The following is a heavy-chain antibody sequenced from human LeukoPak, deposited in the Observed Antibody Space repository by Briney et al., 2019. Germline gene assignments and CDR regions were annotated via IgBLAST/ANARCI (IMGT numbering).Heavy chain of an antibody. CDR2: ISGSGGST. J-gene: IGHJ4*02. D-gene: IGHD6-19*01. Sequence: GGSLRLSCAASGFTFSSYAMSGVRQAPGEGLEWVSAISGSGGSTYYADSVKGRFTISRDNSKNTLYLQMNSLRAEDTAVYYCALVRIAVAGFDYWGQGTLVTVSS. CDR1: GFTFSSYA. V-gene: IGHV3-23*01. CDR3: ALVRIAVAGFDY.